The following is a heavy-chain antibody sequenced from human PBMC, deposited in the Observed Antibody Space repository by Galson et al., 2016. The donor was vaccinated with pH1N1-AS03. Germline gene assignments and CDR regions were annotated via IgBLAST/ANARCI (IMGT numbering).Heavy chain of an antibody. Sequence: SLRLSCAASEFTFSIYHMSWVRQAPGKGLEWVSYINSRSDIIHYADSVRGQFTISRDNARNSLYLQMHSLRDDDTAVYYCARDSGYGGTFDNWGQGALVTVSS. V-gene: IGHV3-48*02. CDR3: ARDSGYGGTFDN. CDR2: INSRSDII. CDR1: EFTFSIYH. D-gene: IGHD5-12*01. J-gene: IGHJ4*02.